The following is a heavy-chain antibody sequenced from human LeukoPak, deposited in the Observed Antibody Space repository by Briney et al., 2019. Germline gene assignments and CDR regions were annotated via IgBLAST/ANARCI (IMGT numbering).Heavy chain of an antibody. J-gene: IGHJ3*02. D-gene: IGHD3-22*01. CDR2: ISGYNGNT. CDR1: GYTFTSYG. CDR3: ARMYYYDSSDYYYVLDAFDI. V-gene: IGHV1-18*01. Sequence: ASVKVSCKASGYTFTSYGISWVRQAPGQGLEWMGWISGYNGNTNYAQKLQGRVTMTVDTSTSTAYMELRSLISDDTAVYYCARMYYYDSSDYYYVLDAFDIWGQGTMVTVSS.